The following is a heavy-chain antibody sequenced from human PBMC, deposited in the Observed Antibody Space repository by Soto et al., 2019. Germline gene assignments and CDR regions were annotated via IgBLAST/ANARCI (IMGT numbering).Heavy chain of an antibody. Sequence: GASVKVSCKASGYTFTSYGISWVRQAPGQGLEWMGWIGAYNGNTNYAQKLQGRVTMTTDTSTSTAYMELRSLRSDDTAVYYCARTPDYGESIYWYFDLWGRGTLVTVSS. D-gene: IGHD4-17*01. CDR2: IGAYNGNT. V-gene: IGHV1-18*01. J-gene: IGHJ2*01. CDR3: ARTPDYGESIYWYFDL. CDR1: GYTFTSYG.